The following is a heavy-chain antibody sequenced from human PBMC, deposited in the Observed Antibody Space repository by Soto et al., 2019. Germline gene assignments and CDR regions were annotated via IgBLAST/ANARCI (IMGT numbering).Heavy chain of an antibody. CDR3: ARHGPYYDILTGYRPFDAPFDY. CDR2: IDPSDSYT. D-gene: IGHD3-9*01. Sequence: GESLKISCKGSGYSFTSYWISWVRQMPGKGLEWMGRIDPSDSYTNYSPSFQGHVTISADKSISTAYLQWSSLKASDTAMYYCARHGPYYDILTGYRPFDAPFDYWGQGTLVTVSS. V-gene: IGHV5-10-1*01. J-gene: IGHJ4*02. CDR1: GYSFTSYW.